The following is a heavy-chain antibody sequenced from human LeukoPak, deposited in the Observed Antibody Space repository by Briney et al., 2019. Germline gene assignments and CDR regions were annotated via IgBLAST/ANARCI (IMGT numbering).Heavy chain of an antibody. CDR3: AELGITMIGGV. Sequence: GGSLRLSCAASGFTFDDYGMRWVRQAPGKGLGWVSVINWNGGSTGYADSVKGRFTISRDNAKNSLYLQMNSLRAEDTAVYYCAELGITMIGGVWGKGTTVTISS. J-gene: IGHJ6*04. CDR2: INWNGGST. V-gene: IGHV3-20*04. D-gene: IGHD3-10*02. CDR1: GFTFDDYG.